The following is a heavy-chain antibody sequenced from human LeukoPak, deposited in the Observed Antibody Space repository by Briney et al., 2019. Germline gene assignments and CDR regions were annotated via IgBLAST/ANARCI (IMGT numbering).Heavy chain of an antibody. CDR1: GGSFSGYY. V-gene: IGHV4-34*01. Sequence: PSETLSLTCAVYGGSFSGYYWSWIRQPPGKGLEWIGEINHSGSTNYNPSLKSRVTISVDTSKNQFSLKLSSVTAADTAVYYCARRTEFKGCSWLQRGGWFDPWGQGTLVTVSS. CDR2: INHSGST. D-gene: IGHD2-15*01. CDR3: ARRTEFKGCSWLQRGGWFDP. J-gene: IGHJ5*02.